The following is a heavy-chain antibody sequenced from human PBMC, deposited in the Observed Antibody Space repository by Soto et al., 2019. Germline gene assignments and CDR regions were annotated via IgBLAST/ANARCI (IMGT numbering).Heavy chain of an antibody. CDR1: CYSVPVFS. CDR3: ARQPREQWMTHRPYFYYGLDV. CDR2: VYSGGGT. Sequence: SGTLSLNCAIHCYSVPVFSLTCIQETPGRGLEWIGYVYSGGGTNYSPSFMGRVTISVDTTDNQFSLKLTSVTAADTAVYYCARQPREQWMTHRPYFYYGLDVWGQGTTVS. V-gene: IGHV4-59*08. J-gene: IGHJ6*01. D-gene: IGHD6-19*01.